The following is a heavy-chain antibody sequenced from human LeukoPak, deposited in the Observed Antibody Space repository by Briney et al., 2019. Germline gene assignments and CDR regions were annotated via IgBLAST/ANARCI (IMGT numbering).Heavy chain of an antibody. CDR2: IYSGGST. Sequence: GGSLRLSCAASGFTVSSNYMSWVRQAPWKGLEWVSVIYSGGSTYYADSVKGRFTISRDNSKNTLYLQMNSLRAEDTAVYYCAKGTKLAVAANNYFDYWGQGTLLTVSS. V-gene: IGHV3-53*01. D-gene: IGHD2-15*01. CDR1: GFTVSSNY. CDR3: AKGTKLAVAANNYFDY. J-gene: IGHJ4*02.